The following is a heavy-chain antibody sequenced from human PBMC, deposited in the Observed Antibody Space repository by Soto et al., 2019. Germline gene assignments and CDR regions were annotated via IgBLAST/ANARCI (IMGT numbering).Heavy chain of an antibody. CDR3: ARQAYFGSGTYYYDY. D-gene: IGHD3-10*01. CDR2: IYPGDSDA. Sequence: PGESLKISCKASGYNFISYWIAWVRQMPGKGLEWMGIIYPGDSDATYSPSLEGQVTFSVDKSITTAYLQWISLKASDTAMYYCARQAYFGSGTYYYDYWGQGTQVTVSS. V-gene: IGHV5-51*01. CDR1: GYNFISYW. J-gene: IGHJ4*02.